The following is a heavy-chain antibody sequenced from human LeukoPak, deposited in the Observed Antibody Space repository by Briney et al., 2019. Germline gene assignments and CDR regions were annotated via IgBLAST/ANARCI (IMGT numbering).Heavy chain of an antibody. J-gene: IGHJ4*02. D-gene: IGHD2-2*01. Sequence: QSGGSLRLSCAASGFTFSSYWMTWVRQAPGKGLEWVANIVQGGSEKQYVDAVKGRFTISRDNAKNSLYLQMNSLRVEDTAVYYCAKNLGRRYCIGTSCYDIDYWGQGTLVTVSS. CDR2: IVQGGSEK. V-gene: IGHV3-7*01. CDR1: GFTFSSYW. CDR3: AKNLGRRYCIGTSCYDIDY.